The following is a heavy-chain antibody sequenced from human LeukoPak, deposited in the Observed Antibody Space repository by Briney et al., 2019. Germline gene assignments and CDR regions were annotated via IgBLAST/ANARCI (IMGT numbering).Heavy chain of an antibody. CDR2: ISYDGSNK. CDR3: ARVGFGESPFDY. V-gene: IGHV3-30*04. CDR1: GFTFSSYA. Sequence: GRSLSLSCAASGFTFSSYAMHWVRQAPGKGLEWVAVISYDGSNKYYADSVKGRFTISRDNSKNTLYLQMNSLRAEDTAVYYCARVGFGESPFDYWGQGTLVTVSS. D-gene: IGHD3-10*01. J-gene: IGHJ4*02.